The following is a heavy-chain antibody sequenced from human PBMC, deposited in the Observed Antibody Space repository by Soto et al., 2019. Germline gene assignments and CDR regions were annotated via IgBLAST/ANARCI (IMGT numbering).Heavy chain of an antibody. Sequence: EVQLVESGGGLVQPGGSLRLSCAASGFTFSSYSMNWVRQAPGKGLEWVSYISSSSSTIYYADSVKGRFTISRDNAKKSMYLQIKSRRDEETAVYYCAREMGGGGPSYYYYGMDVWGQGTTVTVSS. J-gene: IGHJ6*02. V-gene: IGHV3-48*02. D-gene: IGHD3-16*01. CDR2: ISSSSSTI. CDR3: AREMGGGGPSYYYYGMDV. CDR1: GFTFSSYS.